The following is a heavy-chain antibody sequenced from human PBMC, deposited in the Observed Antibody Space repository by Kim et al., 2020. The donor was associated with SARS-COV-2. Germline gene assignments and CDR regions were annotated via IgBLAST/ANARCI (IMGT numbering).Heavy chain of an antibody. J-gene: IGHJ6*02. D-gene: IGHD3-16*01. CDR1: GFAFRIFW. V-gene: IGHV3-7*05. Sequence: GGSLRLSCEVSGFAFRIFWMNWVRQAPGKGLEWVANIKEDGSEKNYVDSVKGRFTISRDNAKNLLYLEMNNLRVEDTAVYYCVRDPLAEAPVSGMMGLDVWGHGTTVTVSS. CDR2: IKEDGSEK. CDR3: VRDPLAEAPVSGMMGLDV.